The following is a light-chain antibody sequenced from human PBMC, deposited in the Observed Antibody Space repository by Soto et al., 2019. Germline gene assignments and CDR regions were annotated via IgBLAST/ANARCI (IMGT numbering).Light chain of an antibody. J-gene: IGLJ3*02. CDR1: SSDVGAYKY. CDR3: SSYTTTTAWV. V-gene: IGLV2-14*01. Sequence: QSALTQPASVSGSPGQSITISSTGSSSDVGAYKYVSWFQQHPGKAPKLIIYEVSNRPSGVSDRFSGSKSGNTASLTISGLQAEDEADYHCSSYTTTTAWVFGGGTKLTVL. CDR2: EVS.